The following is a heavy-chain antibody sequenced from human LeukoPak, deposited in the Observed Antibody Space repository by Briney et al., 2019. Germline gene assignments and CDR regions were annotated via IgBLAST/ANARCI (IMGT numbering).Heavy chain of an antibody. J-gene: IGHJ6*03. CDR2: MNPDSGNT. CDR1: GYTFTSYD. CDR3: ARGPAYHSSGYYYYYYMDV. D-gene: IGHD3-22*01. Sequence: ASVKVSCKASGYTFTSYDINWVRQATGQGLEWIGWMNPDSGNTGYAQKFQGRVTITRNTSISTAYMELSSLRSEDTAVYYCARGPAYHSSGYYYYYYMDVWGKGTTVTVSS. V-gene: IGHV1-8*03.